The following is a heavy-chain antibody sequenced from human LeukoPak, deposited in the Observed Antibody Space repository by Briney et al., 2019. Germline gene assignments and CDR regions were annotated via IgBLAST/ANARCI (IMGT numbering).Heavy chain of an antibody. J-gene: IGHJ4*02. Sequence: SETLSLTCTVSGGSISNSYWSWTRQPAGKGLEWIGRIYTSGITNYNPSLKSRVTMSVDTSKSQFSLKLTSVTAADTAVYFCARGPGEVTGESFDYWGQGTLVTVSS. CDR3: ARGPGEVTGESFDY. D-gene: IGHD2-21*02. CDR2: IYTSGIT. CDR1: GGSISNSY. V-gene: IGHV4-4*07.